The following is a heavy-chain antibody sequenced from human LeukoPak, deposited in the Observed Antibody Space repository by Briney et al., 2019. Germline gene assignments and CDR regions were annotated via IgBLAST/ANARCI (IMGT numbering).Heavy chain of an antibody. Sequence: ASVKVSCKASGYTFTSYGISWVRQAPGQGLEWMGWISAYNGSTNYAQKLQGRVTMTTDTSTSTAYMELRSLRSDDTAVYYCARVPITIFGVDPRFDPWGQGTLVTVSS. D-gene: IGHD3-3*01. CDR1: GYTFTSYG. J-gene: IGHJ5*02. CDR3: ARVPITIFGVDPRFDP. CDR2: ISAYNGST. V-gene: IGHV1-18*01.